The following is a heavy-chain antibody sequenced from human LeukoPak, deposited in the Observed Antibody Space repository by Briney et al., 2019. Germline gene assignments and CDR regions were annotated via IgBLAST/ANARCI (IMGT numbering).Heavy chain of an antibody. CDR1: GYSFTGHY. D-gene: IGHD4-23*01. CDR2: INPKSGGT. V-gene: IGHV1-2*02. Sequence: ASVKVSCKASGYSFTGHYMHWVRQAPGQGLEWMGWINPKSGGTNYAQKFQGRVTMTRDMSTSTDYMELSSLRSEDTAVYYCARDNSVGTNAWWFDPWGQGTLVTVSS. J-gene: IGHJ5*02. CDR3: ARDNSVGTNAWWFDP.